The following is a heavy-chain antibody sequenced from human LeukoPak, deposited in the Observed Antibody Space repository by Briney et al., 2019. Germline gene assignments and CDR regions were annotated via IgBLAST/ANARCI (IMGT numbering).Heavy chain of an antibody. D-gene: IGHD6-19*01. V-gene: IGHV3-33*01. CDR3: ARGSGWSG. Sequence: GGSLRLSCAASGFTFRSFAMHWVRQAPGKGLEWVAAIWYDGSNKYYADSVKGRFTISRDNSKNTLYLQMNSLRAEDTAVYYCARGSGWSGWGQGTLVTVSS. J-gene: IGHJ4*02. CDR2: IWYDGSNK. CDR1: GFTFRSFA.